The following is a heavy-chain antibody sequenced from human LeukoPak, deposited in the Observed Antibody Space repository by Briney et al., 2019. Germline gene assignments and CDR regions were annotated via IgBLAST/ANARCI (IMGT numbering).Heavy chain of an antibody. CDR3: TTREIVVEPALTSMVRGVLWRSDF. CDR2: FDPKEGKR. D-gene: IGHD3-10*01. Sequence: GASVKVSCKVSGDTLTELSIHWVRQAPGKGLEWMGGFDPKEGKRVYAQNFQGRVTMTEDTSSGSAYMELNSLRSEDTGVYYCTTREIVVEPALTSMVRGVLWRSDFWGHGTLVTVSS. J-gene: IGHJ4*01. CDR1: GDTLTELS. V-gene: IGHV1-24*01.